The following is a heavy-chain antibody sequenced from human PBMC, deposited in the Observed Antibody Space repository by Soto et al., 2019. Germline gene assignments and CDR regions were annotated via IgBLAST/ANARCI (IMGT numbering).Heavy chain of an antibody. V-gene: IGHV3-49*04. CDR2: IRSKAKGGTT. CDR3: TTVTPVDSAPDY. CDR1: GFTFGNYA. Sequence: GGSLRLSCTTSGFTFGNYAMSWVRQAPGKWPEWVGFIRSKAKGGTTENAASVKGRFIISRDDSKTTLYLQMNSLRTEDTALYYGTTVTPVDSAPDYWGQGXLVTVYS. D-gene: IGHD3-3*01. J-gene: IGHJ4*01.